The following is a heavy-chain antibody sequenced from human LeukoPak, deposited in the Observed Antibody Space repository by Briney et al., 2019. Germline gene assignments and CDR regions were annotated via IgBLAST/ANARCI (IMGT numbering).Heavy chain of an antibody. D-gene: IGHD6-19*01. CDR2: ISAYTGNT. J-gene: IGHJ4*02. CDR3: AAGPGIAVAGTFDF. V-gene: IGHV1-18*01. Sequence: ASVKVSCKASGYTFTSYGISWVRQAPGQGLEWMGWISAYTGNTVYAQKLQGRVTMTTDTSTSTAYMELRSPISDDTAVYYCAAGPGIAVAGTFDFWGQGTLVTVSS. CDR1: GYTFTSYG.